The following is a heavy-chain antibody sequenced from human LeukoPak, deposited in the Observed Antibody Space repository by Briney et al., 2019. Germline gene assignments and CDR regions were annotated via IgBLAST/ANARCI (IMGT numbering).Heavy chain of an antibody. CDR1: GYTFTRYY. Sequence: GASVKVSCKASGYTFTRYYMHWVRQAPGQGLEWMGWINPNSGGTNYAQKFQGRVTMTRDTSISTAYMELSRLRSDDTAVYYCAREAIAAAGQLFDYWGQGTLVTVSS. CDR3: AREAIAAAGQLFDY. J-gene: IGHJ4*02. CDR2: INPNSGGT. V-gene: IGHV1-2*02. D-gene: IGHD6-13*01.